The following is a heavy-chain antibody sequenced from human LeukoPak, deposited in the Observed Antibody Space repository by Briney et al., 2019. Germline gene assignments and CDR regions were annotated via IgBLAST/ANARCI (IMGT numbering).Heavy chain of an antibody. CDR3: ARDLRGSNAY. J-gene: IGHJ4*02. CDR1: GFTFSSYA. V-gene: IGHV3-64*01. CDR2: ISSNGGST. Sequence: GGSLRLSCAASGFTFSSYAMHWVRQAPGKGLEYVSGISSNGGSTNYANSVKGRFTISRDNSKNTLYLQMGSLRVEDMAVYYCARDLRGSNAYWGQGTLVTVSS. D-gene: IGHD1-26*01.